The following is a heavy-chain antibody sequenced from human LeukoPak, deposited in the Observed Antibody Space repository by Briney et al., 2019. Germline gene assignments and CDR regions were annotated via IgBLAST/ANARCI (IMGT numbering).Heavy chain of an antibody. J-gene: IGHJ4*02. CDR2: ISSSGSTI. V-gene: IGHV3-48*03. CDR3: ARVTSGSSYRPFDY. Sequence: GGSWRLSGAASGLTFSSYEMNWVRQAPGKVLEWVSYISSSGSTIYYADSVKGRFTISRDNAKNSLYLRMNSLRAEDTAVYYCARVTSGSSYRPFDYWGQGTLVTVSS. CDR1: GLTFSSYE. D-gene: IGHD3-10*01.